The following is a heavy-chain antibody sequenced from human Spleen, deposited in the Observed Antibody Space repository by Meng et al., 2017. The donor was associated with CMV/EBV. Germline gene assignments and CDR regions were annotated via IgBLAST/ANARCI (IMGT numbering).Heavy chain of an antibody. CDR2: IKQDGSEK. CDR3: ARSYCSSTSCHRDY. J-gene: IGHJ4*02. V-gene: IGHV3-7*01. CDR1: GFTFSSYW. D-gene: IGHD2-2*02. Sequence: GESLKISCAASGFTFSSYWMSWVRQAPGKGLEWVANIKQDGSEKYYVDSVKGRFTISRDNAKNSLFLQMDSLRAEDTALYYCARSYCSSTSCHRDYWGQGTLVTVSS.